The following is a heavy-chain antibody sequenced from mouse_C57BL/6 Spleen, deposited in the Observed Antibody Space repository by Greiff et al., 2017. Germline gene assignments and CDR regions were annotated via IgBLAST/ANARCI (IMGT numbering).Heavy chain of an antibody. D-gene: IGHD1-1*01. CDR2: IDPENGDT. Sequence: EVQLQQSGAELVRPGASVKLSCTASGFNIKDDYMLWVKQRPEQGLEWIGWIDPENGDTEYASKFQGKATITADTSSNTAYLQLSSLTSEDTAVYYCTTSDYYGSSYPFAYWGQGTLVTVSA. V-gene: IGHV14-4*01. J-gene: IGHJ3*01. CDR3: TTSDYYGSSYPFAY. CDR1: GFNIKDDY.